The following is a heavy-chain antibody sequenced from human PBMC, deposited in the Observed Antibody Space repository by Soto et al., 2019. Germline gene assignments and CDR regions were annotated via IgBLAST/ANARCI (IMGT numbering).Heavy chain of an antibody. CDR3: AREPTRGSYYE. CDR1: GGTFSSYS. V-gene: IGHV1-69*13. D-gene: IGHD3-10*01. Sequence: ASVKVSCKSSGGTFSSYSISWVRQAPGQGLEWMGGIIPIFGTANYAQKFQGRVTITADESTSTAYMELSSLGSEDTAVYYCAREPTRGSYYEWGQGTLVTVSS. CDR2: IIPIFGTA. J-gene: IGHJ4*02.